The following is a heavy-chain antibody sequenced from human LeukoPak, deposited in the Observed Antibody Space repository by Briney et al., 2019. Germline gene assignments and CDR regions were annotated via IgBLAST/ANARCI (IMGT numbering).Heavy chain of an antibody. CDR2: IIPIFGTA. J-gene: IGHJ5*02. D-gene: IGHD3-10*01. V-gene: IGHV1-69*13. Sequence: SVKVSCKASGGTFISYAISWVRQAPGQGLEWMGGIIPIFGTANYAQKYQGRVTITADESTSTAYMELSSLRSEDTAVYYCARVSSGSYALWDRTKNWFDPWGQGTLVTVSS. CDR1: GGTFISYA. CDR3: ARVSSGSYALWDRTKNWFDP.